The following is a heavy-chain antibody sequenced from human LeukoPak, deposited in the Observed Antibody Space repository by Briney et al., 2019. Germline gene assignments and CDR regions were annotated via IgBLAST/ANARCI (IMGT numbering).Heavy chain of an antibody. CDR2: IYYSGST. V-gene: IGHV4-39*02. J-gene: IGHJ5*02. CDR1: GGSISSSSYY. CDR3: ARELSLLWFWYLYDNWFDP. D-gene: IGHD3-10*01. Sequence: PSETLSLTCTVSGGSISSSSYYWGWIRQPPGKGLEWIGSIYYSGSTYYNPSLKSRVTISVDTSKNQFSLKLSSVTAADTAVYYCARELSLLWFWYLYDNWFDPSGQGTLVTVSS.